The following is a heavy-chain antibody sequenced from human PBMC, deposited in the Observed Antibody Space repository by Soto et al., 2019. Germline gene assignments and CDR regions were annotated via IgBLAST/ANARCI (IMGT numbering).Heavy chain of an antibody. V-gene: IGHV3-53*01. CDR2: IFGGGST. D-gene: IGHD2-2*01. J-gene: IGHJ4*02. CDR1: GFAVNSNY. CDR3: VRTSSY. Sequence: EVQLVTSGGGLIQPGGSLRLSCAASGFAVNSNYMSWVRQAPGKGLEWVSVIFGGGSTYYSDSVKGRFTISRDNSKNTLYLQMNSLRTEDTAVYYCVRTSSYWGQGTLVTVPS.